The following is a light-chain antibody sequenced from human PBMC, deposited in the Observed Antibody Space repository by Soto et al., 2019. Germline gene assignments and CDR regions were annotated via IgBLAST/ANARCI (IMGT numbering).Light chain of an antibody. CDR1: SSDVGGYNY. V-gene: IGLV2-14*01. CDR2: EVS. J-gene: IGLJ1*01. Sequence: QSALTQPASVSGSPGQSITISCTGTSSDVGGYNYVSWYQQHPGKVPKLMIYEVSNRPSGVVSRFSGSKSGNTASLTSSGLQAEDEADYYCSSFTISSTQVFGTGTKRTVL. CDR3: SSFTISSTQV.